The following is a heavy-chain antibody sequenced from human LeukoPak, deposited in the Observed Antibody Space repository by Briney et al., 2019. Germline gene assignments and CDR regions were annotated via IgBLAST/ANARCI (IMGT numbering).Heavy chain of an antibody. CDR3: AGHHPRNTVDF. J-gene: IGHJ4*02. CDR2: ISDIGSI. D-gene: IGHD2/OR15-2a*01. CDR1: GGSISSYY. V-gene: IGHV4-59*08. Sequence: SETLSLTCTVSGGSISSYYWSWIRQAPGKGLEWVAYISDIGSINYNPSLKSRVTISLDTSKNQFSLKLSSVTAADTAVYYCAGHHPRNTVDFWGQGTLVTVSS.